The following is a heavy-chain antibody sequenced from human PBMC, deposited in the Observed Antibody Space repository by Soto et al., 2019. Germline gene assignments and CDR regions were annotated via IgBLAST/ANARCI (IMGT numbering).Heavy chain of an antibody. D-gene: IGHD2-21*02. CDR1: GGTFSSYA. J-gene: IGHJ4*02. CDR3: ARDSYCGGDCYSNY. CDR2: IIPIFGTA. V-gene: IGHV1-69*01. Sequence: QVQLVQSGAEVKKPGSSVKVSCKASGGTFSSYAISWVRQAPGQGLEWMGGIIPIFGTANYAQKFQGRVTITADESTSTAYMELSSLRSEDTAVYYCARDSYCGGDCYSNYWGQGTLVTVSS.